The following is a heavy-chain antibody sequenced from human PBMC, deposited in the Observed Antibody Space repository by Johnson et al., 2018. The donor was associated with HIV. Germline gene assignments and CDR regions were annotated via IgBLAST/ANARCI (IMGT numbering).Heavy chain of an antibody. CDR2: ISSSGTTI. V-gene: IGHV3-11*04. CDR1: GFTFSDYS. D-gene: IGHD3-3*01. J-gene: IGHJ3*02. CDR3: APYRAFGAAPTWAFDI. Sequence: QVRLVESGGGLVKPGGSLRLSCAASGFTFSDYSMSWIRQAPGKGLEWVSYISSSGTTIHYADSVKGRFTISRDNAKNSLYLRMNSMRAEDTAMYYCAPYRAFGAAPTWAFDIWGQGTMVTVSS.